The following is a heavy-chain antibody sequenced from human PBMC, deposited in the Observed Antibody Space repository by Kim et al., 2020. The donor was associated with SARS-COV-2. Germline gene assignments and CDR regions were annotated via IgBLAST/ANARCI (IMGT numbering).Heavy chain of an antibody. CDR1: GASISSSSYY. D-gene: IGHD2-2*01. CDR3: ARHYCRTAPCFRVMDV. J-gene: IGHJ6*01. V-gene: IGHV4-39*01. CDR2: IYYSGST. Sequence: SETLSLTCTVSGASISSSSYYWGWIRQPPGMGPEWIGTIYYSGSTYYNPSLESRVTISVDTSKNQFSLRLSSVTAADTAVYYCARHYCRTAPCFRVMDV.